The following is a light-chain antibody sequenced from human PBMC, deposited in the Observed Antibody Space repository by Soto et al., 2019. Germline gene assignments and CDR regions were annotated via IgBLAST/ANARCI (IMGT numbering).Light chain of an antibody. Sequence: EIVMTQSPATLSVSPGETATLSCRASQSVASNLAWFQQKPGQAPRLLIFRASTRATGVPARFSGSGSGTEFTLAINSLQSEDFAVYYCQQYHNWPPLFTFGPGTKVDI. CDR3: QQYHNWPPLFT. J-gene: IGKJ3*01. CDR1: QSVASN. CDR2: RAS. V-gene: IGKV3-15*01.